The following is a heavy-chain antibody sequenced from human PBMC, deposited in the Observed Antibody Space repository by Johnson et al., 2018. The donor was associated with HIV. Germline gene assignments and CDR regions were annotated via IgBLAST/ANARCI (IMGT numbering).Heavy chain of an antibody. CDR1: GFTFSSYA. J-gene: IGHJ3*02. Sequence: MLLVESGGGLVQPGGSLRLSCAASGFTFSSYAMHWVRQAPGKGLEWVSGINWNGGSTGYADSVKGRFTISRDNARNSLFLQMNSLRAEDTALYYCARDESGSSWAFDIWGQGTKVTV. V-gene: IGHV3-20*04. CDR2: INWNGGST. D-gene: IGHD6-13*01. CDR3: ARDESGSSWAFDI.